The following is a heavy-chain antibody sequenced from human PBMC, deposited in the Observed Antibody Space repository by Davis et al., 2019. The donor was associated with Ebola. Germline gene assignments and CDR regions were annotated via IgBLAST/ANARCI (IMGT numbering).Heavy chain of an antibody. CDR3: ARDRPLDFFFGDYYGMDV. D-gene: IGHD3-16*01. V-gene: IGHV3-21*01. CDR1: GFTFSSYY. Sequence: GESLKISCAASGFTFSSYYMNWVRQAPGKGLEWVSSISSSSNYIYYADSAKGRFTISRDNAKNSLFLQMNSLRAEDTAVYYCARDRPLDFFFGDYYGMDVWGQGTTVTVSS. J-gene: IGHJ6*02. CDR2: ISSSSNYI.